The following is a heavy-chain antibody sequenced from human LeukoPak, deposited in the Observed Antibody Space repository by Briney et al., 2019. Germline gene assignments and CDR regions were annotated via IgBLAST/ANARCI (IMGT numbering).Heavy chain of an antibody. CDR2: IYYSGRT. CDR1: GVSISTSSYY. J-gene: IGHJ5*02. V-gene: IGHV4-39*07. CDR3: ARQKIEVFNWVDL. Sequence: PSETLSLTCTVSGVSISTSSYYWGWIRQPPGKGLEWIGNIYYSGRTYYSPSLKSRATISVDTSKNQFSLKLSSVTAADTAVYYCARQKIEVFNWVDLWGQGTLVTVSS. D-gene: IGHD3-22*01.